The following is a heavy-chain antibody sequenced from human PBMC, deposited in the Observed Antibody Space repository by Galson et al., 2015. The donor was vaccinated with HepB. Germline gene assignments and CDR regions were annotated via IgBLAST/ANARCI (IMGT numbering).Heavy chain of an antibody. D-gene: IGHD2-2*01. J-gene: IGHJ4*02. CDR3: ARDTEYQLLSGHFDY. CDR1: GYTFTSYS. V-gene: IGHV1-18*01. Sequence: SVKVSCKASGYTFTSYSITWVRQAPGQGLEWMGWISPYNGSTNFAQNLQGRLTMTTDTSTSTAYMELRSLRSDDTAIYYCARDTEYQLLSGHFDYWGQGTLVTVSS. CDR2: ISPYNGST.